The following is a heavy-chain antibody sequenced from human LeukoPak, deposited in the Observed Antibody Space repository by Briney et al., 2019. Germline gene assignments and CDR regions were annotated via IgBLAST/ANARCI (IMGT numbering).Heavy chain of an antibody. CDR1: GGSISSYY. V-gene: IGHV4-4*07. CDR3: ARGVQYYDFWSGRYYYMDV. D-gene: IGHD3-3*01. Sequence: PSETLSLTCTVSGGSISSYYWSWIRQPARKGLEWIGRIYTSGSTNYNPSLKSRVTISVDKSKNQFSLKLSSVTAADTAVYYCARGVQYYDFWSGRYYYMDVWGKGTTVTVSS. CDR2: IYTSGST. J-gene: IGHJ6*03.